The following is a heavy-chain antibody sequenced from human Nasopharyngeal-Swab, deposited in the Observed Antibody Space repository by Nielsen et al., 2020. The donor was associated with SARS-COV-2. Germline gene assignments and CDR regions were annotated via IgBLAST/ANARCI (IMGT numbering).Heavy chain of an antibody. CDR1: GYTFTSHY. Sequence: ASVKVSCKASGYTFTSHYMHWVRQAPRQGLEWMGIINPSGGGTTYAQKFQGRVTMTRDTSTSTVYMELSSLRSEDTAVYYCARSYYDFWSGYLEYYYGMDVWGQGTTVTVSS. CDR3: ARSYYDFWSGYLEYYYGMDV. D-gene: IGHD3-3*01. V-gene: IGHV1-46*01. J-gene: IGHJ6*02. CDR2: INPSGGGT.